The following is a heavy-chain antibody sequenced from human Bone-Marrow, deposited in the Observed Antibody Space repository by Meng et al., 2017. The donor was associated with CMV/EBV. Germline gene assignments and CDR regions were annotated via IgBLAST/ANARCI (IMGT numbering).Heavy chain of an antibody. CDR1: RYG. Sequence: RYGMSWVRQAPGKGLEWIGNFYYSGTTSYTPSLKSRVTISGDTSKNQFSLKLYSVTATDTAVYYCASGSAVGYYGMDLWGQGTTVTVSS. CDR3: ASGSAVGYYGMDL. CDR2: FYYSGTT. V-gene: IGHV4-39*01. J-gene: IGHJ6*02. D-gene: IGHD1-26*01.